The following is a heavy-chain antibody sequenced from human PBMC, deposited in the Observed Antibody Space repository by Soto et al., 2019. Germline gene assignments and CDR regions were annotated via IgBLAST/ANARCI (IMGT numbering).Heavy chain of an antibody. J-gene: IGHJ4*02. CDR2: IYYSGST. CDR1: GGSISSYY. V-gene: IGHV4-59*08. D-gene: IGHD3-16*01. CDR3: ARQSATSWGIFDY. Sequence: SETLSLTCTVSGGSISSYYWSWIRQPPGKGLEWIGYIYYSGSTNYNPSLKSRVTISVDTSKNQFSLKLSSVTAADTAVYYCARQSATSWGIFDYWGQGTLVTVSS.